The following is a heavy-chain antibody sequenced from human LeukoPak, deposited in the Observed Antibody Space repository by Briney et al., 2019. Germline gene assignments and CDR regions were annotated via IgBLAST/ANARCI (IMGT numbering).Heavy chain of an antibody. CDR2: INPSGGST. CDR3: ARGYRYYYDSSAKGFDY. D-gene: IGHD3-22*01. CDR1: GYTFTSYY. Sequence: APVKVSCKASGYTFTSYYMHWVRQAPGQGLEWMGIINPSGGSTSYAQKFQGRVTMTRDTSTSTVYMELSSLRSEDTAVYYCARGYRYYYDSSAKGFDYWGQGTLVTVSS. V-gene: IGHV1-46*01. J-gene: IGHJ4*02.